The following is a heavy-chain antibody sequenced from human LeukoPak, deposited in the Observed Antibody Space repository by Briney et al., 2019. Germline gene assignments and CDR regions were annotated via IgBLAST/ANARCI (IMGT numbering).Heavy chain of an antibody. J-gene: IGHJ4*02. CDR3: ASGGNLPRHYFDY. CDR2: IYYSGSA. Sequence: PSETLSLTCTVSGYSISSGYYWGWIRQPPGRGLEWIGYIYYSGSATYNPSLKSRVTISVDTSKNQFSLKLSSVTAADTAVYYCASGGNLPRHYFDYWGQGTLVTVSS. V-gene: IGHV4-38-2*02. CDR1: GYSISSGYY. D-gene: IGHD4-23*01.